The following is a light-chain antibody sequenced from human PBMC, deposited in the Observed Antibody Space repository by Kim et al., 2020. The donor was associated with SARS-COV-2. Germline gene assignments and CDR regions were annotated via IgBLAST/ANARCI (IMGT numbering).Light chain of an antibody. CDR2: GAS. CDR3: QQYDDWPPNT. Sequence: ETVLTQSPATLSLSPVERASLSCRASQSVRNNLAWYQQKPGQAPSLLIYGASTRVTGVPARFSASGSGTDFTLTISSLQSEDFAIYYCQQYDDWPPNTFGQGTKLEI. V-gene: IGKV3-15*01. J-gene: IGKJ2*01. CDR1: QSVRNN.